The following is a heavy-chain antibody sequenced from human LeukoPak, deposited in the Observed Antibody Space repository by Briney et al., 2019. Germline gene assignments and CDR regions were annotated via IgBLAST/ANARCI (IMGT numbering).Heavy chain of an antibody. CDR2: IYTSGST. Sequence: MTSETLSLTCTVSGGSISSYYWSWIRQPAGKGLEWIGRIYTSGSTNYNPSLKSRVTISVDTSKNQFSLKLSSVTAADTAVYYCARSYSSSPVSAFAYWGQGTLVTVSS. CDR1: GGSISSYY. V-gene: IGHV4-4*07. CDR3: ARSYSSSPVSAFAY. D-gene: IGHD6-6*01. J-gene: IGHJ4*02.